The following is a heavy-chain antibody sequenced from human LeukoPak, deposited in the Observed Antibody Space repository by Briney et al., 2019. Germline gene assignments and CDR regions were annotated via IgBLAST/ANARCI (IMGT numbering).Heavy chain of an antibody. CDR3: AREGQAANYYGMDV. CDR1: GYTFTSYA. V-gene: IGHV7-4-1*02. Sequence: GASVKVSCKASGYTFTSYAMNWVRQAPGQGLEWMGWINTNTGNPTYAQGFIGRFVFSLDTSVSTAYLQISSLKAEDTAVYYCAREGQAANYYGMDVWGQGTTVTVSS. CDR2: INTNTGNP. J-gene: IGHJ6*02.